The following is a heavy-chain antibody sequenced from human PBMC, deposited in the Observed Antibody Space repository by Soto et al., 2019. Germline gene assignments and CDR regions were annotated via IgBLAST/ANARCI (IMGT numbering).Heavy chain of an antibody. D-gene: IGHD3-10*01. V-gene: IGHV4-61*08. CDR3: ARDYGWVAFDI. Sequence: SETLSLTCTVSGGSISSGDYYWSWIRQPPGKGLEWIGYIYYSGSTNYNPSLKSRVTISVDTSKNQFSLKLSSVTAADTAVYYCARDYGWVAFDIWGQGTMVTVSS. CDR1: GGSISSGDYY. J-gene: IGHJ3*02. CDR2: IYYSGST.